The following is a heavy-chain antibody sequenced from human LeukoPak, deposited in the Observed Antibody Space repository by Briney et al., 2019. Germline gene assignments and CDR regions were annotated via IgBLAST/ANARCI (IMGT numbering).Heavy chain of an antibody. D-gene: IGHD3-3*02. CDR3: ARSSMGY. V-gene: IGHV4-34*01. CDR2: INHSGST. CDR1: GGSFSGYY. J-gene: IGHJ4*02. Sequence: SETLSLTCAVYGGSFSGYYWSWIRQPPGKGLEWIGEINHSGSTNYNPSLKSRVTISVDTSKNQFSLKLSSVTAADTAVYYCARSSMGYWGQGTLVTVSS.